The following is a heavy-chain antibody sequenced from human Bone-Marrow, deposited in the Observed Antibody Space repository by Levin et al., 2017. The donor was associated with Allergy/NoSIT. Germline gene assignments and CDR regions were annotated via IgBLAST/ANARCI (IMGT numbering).Heavy chain of an antibody. V-gene: IGHV3-30*03. CDR3: ATDGHYGDDDY. CDR2: ISYDGSDT. CDR1: GFTFSNYG. D-gene: IGHD4-17*01. J-gene: IGHJ4*02. Sequence: GESLKISCGASGFTFSNYGMHWVRQAPGKGLEWVALISYDGSDTYYADSVKGRFTISRDNSKNTLFLHMNSLRTDDTALYYCATDGHYGDDDYWGQGTLLSVSS.